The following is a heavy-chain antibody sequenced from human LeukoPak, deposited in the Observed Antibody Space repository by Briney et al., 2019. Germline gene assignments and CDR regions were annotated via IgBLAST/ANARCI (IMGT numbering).Heavy chain of an antibody. Sequence: GGSLRLSCAASGFTFSDYYMSWIRQAPGKGLEWVSYISSSGSTIYYADSVKGRFTISRDNAKNSLYLQMNSLRAEDTAVYYCARGRVWYSSSFPGMDVWGQGTTVTVSS. D-gene: IGHD6-6*01. CDR1: GFTFSDYY. CDR3: ARGRVWYSSSFPGMDV. J-gene: IGHJ6*02. CDR2: ISSSGSTI. V-gene: IGHV3-11*01.